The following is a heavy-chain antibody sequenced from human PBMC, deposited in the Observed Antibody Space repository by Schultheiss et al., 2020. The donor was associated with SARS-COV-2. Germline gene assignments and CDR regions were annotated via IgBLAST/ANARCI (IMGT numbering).Heavy chain of an antibody. CDR3: ARDTPGLAAAGIVLDYYYGMDV. J-gene: IGHJ6*02. CDR1: GFTFSSYA. V-gene: IGHV3-21*01. CDR2: ISSSSSYI. Sequence: GESLKISCAASGFTFSSYAMHWVRQAPGKGLEWVSSISSSSSYIYYADSVKGRFTISRDNAKNSLYLQMNSLRAEDTAVYYCARDTPGLAAAGIVLDYYYGMDVWGQGTTVTVSS. D-gene: IGHD6-13*01.